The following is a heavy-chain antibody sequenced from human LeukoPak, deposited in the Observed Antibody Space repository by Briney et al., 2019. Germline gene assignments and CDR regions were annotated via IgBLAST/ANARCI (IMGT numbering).Heavy chain of an antibody. Sequence: PGGSLRLSCAASGFTFSSYAMSWVRQAPGKGLEWVSAISGSGGSTYYADSVKGRFTISRDNSKNTLYLQMNSLRAEDTAVYYCAKLSVGSCWYMAFDYWGQGTLVTVSS. CDR1: GFTFSSYA. V-gene: IGHV3-23*01. J-gene: IGHJ4*02. CDR3: AKLSVGSCWYMAFDY. D-gene: IGHD6-19*01. CDR2: ISGSGGST.